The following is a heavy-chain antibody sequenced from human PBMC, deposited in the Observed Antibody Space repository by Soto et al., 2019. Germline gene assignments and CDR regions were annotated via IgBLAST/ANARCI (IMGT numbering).Heavy chain of an antibody. J-gene: IGHJ3*02. D-gene: IGHD3-16*01. CDR1: GASGSGDW. Sequence: PSETRSLTCSVSGASGSGDWWSWVRQPPVKGLEVIWETHAGAITNYNPTLRSRASISIDRSKNHISLHLTSVTAADTATYSCGRGLWHPFDSWGQGTIVTV. CDR2: THAGAIT. CDR3: GRGLWHPFDS. V-gene: IGHV4-4*02.